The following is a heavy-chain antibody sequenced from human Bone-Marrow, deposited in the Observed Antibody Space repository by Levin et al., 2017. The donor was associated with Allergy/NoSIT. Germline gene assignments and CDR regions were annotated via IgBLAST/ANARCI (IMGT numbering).Heavy chain of an antibody. CDR1: GFSLSTSGMC. J-gene: IGHJ6*02. V-gene: IGHV2-70*17. CDR2: IDWDDDK. Sequence: QSGPTLVKPTQTLTLTCTVSGFSLSTSGMCVSWVRQPPGKALEWLARIDWDDDKFYSTSLQTRLTISKDTSKNQVVLTMTNMDPVDPATSYCERIPYLGDSYGYYYGMDVWGPGTTVAVSS. D-gene: IGHD5-18*01. CDR3: ERIPYLGDSYGYYYGMDV.